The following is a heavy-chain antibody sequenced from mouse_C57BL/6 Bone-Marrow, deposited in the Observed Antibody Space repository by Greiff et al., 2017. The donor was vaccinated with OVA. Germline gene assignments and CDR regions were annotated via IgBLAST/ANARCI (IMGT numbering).Heavy chain of an antibody. D-gene: IGHD1-1*01. CDR3: ARSHYYGSSYDYVDY. CDR1: GYAFTNYL. Sequence: QVQLKESGAELVRPGTSVKVSCKASGYAFTNYLIEWVKQRPGQGLEWIGVINPGSGGTNYNEKFKGKATLTADKSSSTAYMQISSLTSEDSAVYFCARSHYYGSSYDYVDYWGQGTTLTVSS. J-gene: IGHJ2*01. CDR2: INPGSGGT. V-gene: IGHV1-54*01.